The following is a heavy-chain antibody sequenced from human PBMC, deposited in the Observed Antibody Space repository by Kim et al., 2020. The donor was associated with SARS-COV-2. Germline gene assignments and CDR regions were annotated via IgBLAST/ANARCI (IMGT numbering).Heavy chain of an antibody. CDR3: ARFEYGDSGNWFDP. V-gene: IGHV1-8*01. D-gene: IGHD4-17*01. J-gene: IGHJ5*02. Sequence: AQKFQGRVTMTRNTSISTAYMELSSLRSEDTAVYYCARFEYGDSGNWFDPWGQGTLVTVSS.